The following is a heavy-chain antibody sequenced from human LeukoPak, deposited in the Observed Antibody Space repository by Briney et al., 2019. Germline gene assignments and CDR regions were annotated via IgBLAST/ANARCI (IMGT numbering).Heavy chain of an antibody. CDR2: IKQDGSEK. J-gene: IGHJ5*02. D-gene: IGHD6-25*01. Sequence: SGGSLRVSCAASVFSFNSFWMSCVRQAPGKGLEWVANIKQDGSEKYYVDSVKGRFTISRDNAKNSLYLQMNSLRVEDTAVYYCAGGRGVSSWGQGTLVTVSS. CDR1: VFSFNSFW. CDR3: AGGRGVSS. V-gene: IGHV3-7*04.